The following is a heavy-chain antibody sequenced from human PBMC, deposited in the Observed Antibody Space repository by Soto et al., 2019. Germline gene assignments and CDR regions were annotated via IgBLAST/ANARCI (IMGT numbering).Heavy chain of an antibody. J-gene: IGHJ4*02. CDR2: IYFDGTT. D-gene: IGHD4-17*01. CDR1: GASVTRAGSY. Sequence: QVQLQESGPGLVKPSQTLSLTCDVSGASVTRAGSYWGWIRQRPGQGLEWIGYIYFDGTTYYNPSLKSRVIISADTSRNQFSLSLSFLTAADTAVYYCATRTTVITFDYWGQGTLVTVSS. CDR3: ATRTTVITFDY. V-gene: IGHV4-31*11.